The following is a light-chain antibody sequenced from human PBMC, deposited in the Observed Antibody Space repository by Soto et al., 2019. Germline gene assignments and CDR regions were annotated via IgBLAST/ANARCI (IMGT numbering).Light chain of an antibody. Sequence: DIQMTQSPSTLSASVGDRVTITCRASQSISSWLAWYQEKPGKAPKLLIYKASSLESGVPSRFSGSGSVTEVTLTISSLQPDDFATYYCQQYTSYPWTFGQGTKVEIK. CDR3: QQYTSYPWT. J-gene: IGKJ1*01. CDR1: QSISSW. CDR2: KAS. V-gene: IGKV1-5*03.